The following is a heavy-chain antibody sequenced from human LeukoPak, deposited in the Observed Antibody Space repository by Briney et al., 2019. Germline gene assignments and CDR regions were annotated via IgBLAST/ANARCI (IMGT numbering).Heavy chain of an antibody. Sequence: GGSLRLSCAASGFTFSSYWMHWVRQAPGKGLVWVSRINSDGSSTSYADSVKGRFTISRDNAKNTLYLQMNSLRAEDTAVYYCARAQTTSWYSSGWYGFDYWGQGTLVTVSS. CDR1: GFTFSSYW. D-gene: IGHD6-19*01. V-gene: IGHV3-74*01. J-gene: IGHJ4*02. CDR2: INSDGSST. CDR3: ARAQTTSWYSSGWYGFDY.